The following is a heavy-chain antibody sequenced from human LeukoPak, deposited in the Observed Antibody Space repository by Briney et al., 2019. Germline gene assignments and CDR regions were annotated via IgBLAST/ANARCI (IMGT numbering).Heavy chain of an antibody. CDR2: IYTSGST. CDR1: GGSISSGSYY. V-gene: IGHV4-61*02. Sequence: SETLYLTCTVSGGSISSGSYYWSWIRQPAGKGLEWIGRIYTSGSTNYNPSLKSRVTMSVDTSKNQFSLKLNSVTAADTAVYYCARDRNYGSGNLFDYWGQGTLVTVSS. D-gene: IGHD3-10*01. CDR3: ARDRNYGSGNLFDY. J-gene: IGHJ4*02.